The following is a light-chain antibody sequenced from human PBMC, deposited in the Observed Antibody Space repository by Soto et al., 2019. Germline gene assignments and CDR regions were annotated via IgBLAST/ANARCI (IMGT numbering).Light chain of an antibody. CDR3: QQYESYSPWT. V-gene: IGKV1-17*02. J-gene: IGKJ1*01. CDR1: QDIGNN. Sequence: DIQMTQSPSSLAASVGDRVTITCRASQDIGNNLGWYQQKPGNAPRRLIYAASSLQSGVPSRFSGSGSGTEFTLTIRNLQPDDFATYYCQQYESYSPWTFGQGTTGDIK. CDR2: AAS.